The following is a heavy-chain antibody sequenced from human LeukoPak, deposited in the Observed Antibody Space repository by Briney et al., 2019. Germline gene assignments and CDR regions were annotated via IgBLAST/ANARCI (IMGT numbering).Heavy chain of an antibody. CDR3: ARGGYDLWSGYRIDY. V-gene: IGHV3-33*01. CDR1: GFTFSSYG. D-gene: IGHD3-3*01. Sequence: GGSLRLSCAASGFTFSSYGMHWVRQAPGKGLEWVAVIWYDGSNKYYADSVKGRFTISRDTSKNTLYLQVNSLRAEDTAVYYCARGGYDLWSGYRIDYWGQGILVTVSS. J-gene: IGHJ4*02. CDR2: IWYDGSNK.